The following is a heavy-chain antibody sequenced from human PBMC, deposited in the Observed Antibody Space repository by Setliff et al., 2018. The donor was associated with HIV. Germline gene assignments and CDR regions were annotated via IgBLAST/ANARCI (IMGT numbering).Heavy chain of an antibody. Sequence: KPSETLSLTCTVSGASISSGSYDCSWVRQPAGKGLEWIGHLYTSGSTNYNPSLKSRVTMSVDTSNNQFSLKLSSVTAADTAVYYCAREVGRGSGWYGLDYWGQGMLVTV. V-gene: IGHV4-61*09. D-gene: IGHD6-19*01. CDR3: AREVGRGSGWYGLDY. CDR1: GASISSGSYD. CDR2: LYTSGST. J-gene: IGHJ4*02.